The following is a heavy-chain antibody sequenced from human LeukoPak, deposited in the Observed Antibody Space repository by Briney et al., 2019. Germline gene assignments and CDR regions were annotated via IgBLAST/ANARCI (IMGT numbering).Heavy chain of an antibody. J-gene: IGHJ4*02. CDR3: ARGSARDGYNFGY. Sequence: ASVKVSCKASGYTFTSYYMHWVRQAPGQGLEWMGQSKPSGGSTSYEQKFQGRVTMTRDTSTSTVYMELSSLRSEDTAVYYCARGSARDGYNFGYWGQGTLVTVSS. CDR2: SKPSGGST. D-gene: IGHD5-24*01. V-gene: IGHV1-46*01. CDR1: GYTFTSYY.